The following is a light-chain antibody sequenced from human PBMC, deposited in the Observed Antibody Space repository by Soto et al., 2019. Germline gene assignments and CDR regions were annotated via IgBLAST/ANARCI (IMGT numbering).Light chain of an antibody. J-gene: IGLJ3*02. CDR3: AAWDGILSAWV. CDR1: SSNIGTYY. V-gene: IGLV1-47*01. Sequence: QSVLTQAPSASGAPGQRVTISCSGSSSNIGTYYASWYQHLPGAAPKLLIYRDNQRPSGVPDRLSGSKSGTSASLAISGLRSEDEADYYCAAWDGILSAWVFGGGTKLPS. CDR2: RDN.